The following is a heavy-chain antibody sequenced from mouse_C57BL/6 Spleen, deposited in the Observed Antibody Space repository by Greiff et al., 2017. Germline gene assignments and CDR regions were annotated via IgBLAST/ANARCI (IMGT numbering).Heavy chain of an antibody. CDR2: IYPGSGST. Sequence: QVHVKQPGAELVKPGASVKMSCKASGYTFTSYWITWVKQRPGQGLEWIGDIYPGSGSTNYNEKFKSKATLTVDTSSSTAYMQLSSLTSEDSAVYYCARGVRRMDYWGQGASVTVSS. J-gene: IGHJ4*01. CDR3: ARGVRRMDY. CDR1: GYTFTSYW. V-gene: IGHV1-55*01. D-gene: IGHD3-2*02.